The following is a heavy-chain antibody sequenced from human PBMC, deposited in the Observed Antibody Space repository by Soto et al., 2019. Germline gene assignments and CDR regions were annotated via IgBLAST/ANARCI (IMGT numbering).Heavy chain of an antibody. Sequence: QVQLVQSGAEVKKPGSSVKVSCKASGGTFSSYAISWVRQAPGQGLEWMGGIIPIFGTANYAQKFQGRVTIPEEESTSTEYMELSRLRSEDTAVYYCAATVHTGGLVDYWGQGTLVPVSS. V-gene: IGHV1-69*12. J-gene: IGHJ4*02. D-gene: IGHD4-17*01. CDR2: IIPIFGTA. CDR1: GGTFSSYA. CDR3: AATVHTGGLVDY.